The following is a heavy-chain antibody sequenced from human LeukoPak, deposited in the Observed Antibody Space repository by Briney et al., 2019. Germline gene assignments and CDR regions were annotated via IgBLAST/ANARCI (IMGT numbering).Heavy chain of an antibody. V-gene: IGHV3-21*01. Sequence: GGSLRLSCAASGFTFSSYSMNWVRQALGKGLEWVSSISSSSSYIYYADSVKGRFTISRDNAKNSLYLQMNSLRAEDTAVYYCARVTVTTFYYYYGMDVWGQGTTVTVSS. CDR3: ARVTVTTFYYYYGMDV. CDR1: GFTFSSYS. CDR2: ISSSSSYI. D-gene: IGHD4-17*01. J-gene: IGHJ6*02.